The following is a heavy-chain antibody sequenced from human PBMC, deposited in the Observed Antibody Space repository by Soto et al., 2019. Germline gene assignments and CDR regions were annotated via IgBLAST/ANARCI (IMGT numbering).Heavy chain of an antibody. CDR3: AKDWDSGYDLFDY. Sequence: QVQLVKSGGGVVQPGRSLRLSCAASGFTFSSYGMQWVRQAPGKGLEWVAVISYDGSNKYYADSVKGRFTISRDNSKNTLYLQMNSLRAEDTAVYYCAKDWDSGYDLFDYWGQGTLVTVSS. J-gene: IGHJ4*02. CDR1: GFTFSSYG. V-gene: IGHV3-30*18. D-gene: IGHD5-12*01. CDR2: ISYDGSNK.